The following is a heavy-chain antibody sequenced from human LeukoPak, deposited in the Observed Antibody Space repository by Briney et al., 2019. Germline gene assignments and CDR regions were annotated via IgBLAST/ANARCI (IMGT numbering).Heavy chain of an antibody. CDR2: ISSSSTI. Sequence: GSLRLSCAASGFTFSSYSMNWVRQAPGKGLEWVSYISSSSTIYYADSVKGRFTISRDNAKNSLYLQMNSLRAEDTAVYYCARVPYYDSSGTYAFDIWGQGTMVTVSS. V-gene: IGHV3-48*04. CDR1: GFTFSSYS. D-gene: IGHD3-22*01. CDR3: ARVPYYDSSGTYAFDI. J-gene: IGHJ3*02.